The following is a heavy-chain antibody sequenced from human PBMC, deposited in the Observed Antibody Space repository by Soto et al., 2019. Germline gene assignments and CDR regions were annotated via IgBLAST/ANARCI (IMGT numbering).Heavy chain of an antibody. CDR2: IWYDGSNK. J-gene: IGHJ6*02. V-gene: IGHV3-33*01. D-gene: IGHD2-2*01. CDR1: GFTFSSYG. CDR3: ARVLGYCSSTSCYYYYGMDV. Sequence: ESGGGVVQPGRSLRLSCAASGFTFSSYGMHWVRQAPGKGLEWVAVIWYDGSNKYYADSVKGRFTISRDNSKNTLYLQMNSLRAEDTAVYYCARVLGYCSSTSCYYYYGMDVWGQGSTVTVSS.